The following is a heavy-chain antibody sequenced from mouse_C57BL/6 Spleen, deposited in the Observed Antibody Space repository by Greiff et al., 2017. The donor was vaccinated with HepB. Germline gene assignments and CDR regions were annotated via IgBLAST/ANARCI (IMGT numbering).Heavy chain of an antibody. CDR1: GYTFTDYY. CDR2: INPNNGGT. J-gene: IGHJ4*01. Sequence: VQLQQSGPELVKPGASVKISCKASGYTFTDYYMNWVKQSHGKSLEWIGEINPNNGGTSYNQKFTGKATLTVDKASSTAYMELRSLTSEDSAVYYCAVLERDYAMDYWGQGTSVTVSS. CDR3: AVLERDYAMDY. V-gene: IGHV1-26*01.